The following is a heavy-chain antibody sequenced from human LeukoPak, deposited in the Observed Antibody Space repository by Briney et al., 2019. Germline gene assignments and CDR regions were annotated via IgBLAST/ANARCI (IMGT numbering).Heavy chain of an antibody. J-gene: IGHJ6*02. CDR1: GYTFTSYG. D-gene: IGHD3-22*01. Sequence: SVKVSCKASGYTFTSYGISWVRQAPGQGLEWMGRIIPILGIANYAQKFQGRVTITADKSTSTACMELSSLRSEDTAVYYCDYYDSSGYYYEYYGMDVWGQGTTVTVSS. V-gene: IGHV1-69*04. CDR3: DYYDSSGYYYEYYGMDV. CDR2: IIPILGIA.